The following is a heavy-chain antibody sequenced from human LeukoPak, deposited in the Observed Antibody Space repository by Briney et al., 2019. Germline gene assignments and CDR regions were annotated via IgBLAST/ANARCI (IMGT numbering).Heavy chain of an antibody. D-gene: IGHD1-26*01. V-gene: IGHV4-61*08. CDR3: ARGRVGTYYEDY. J-gene: IGHJ4*02. CDR1: GGSISSGGYS. CDR2: IYYSGST. Sequence: PSETLSLTCAVSGGSISSGGYSWSWIRQPPGKGLEWIGYIYYSGSTNYNPSLKSRVTISVDTSNNQFSLKLSSVTAADTAVFYCARGRVGTYYEDYWGQGILVTVSS.